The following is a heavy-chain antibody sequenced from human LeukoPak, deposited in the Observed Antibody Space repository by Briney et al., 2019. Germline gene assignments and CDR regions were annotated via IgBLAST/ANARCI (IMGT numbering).Heavy chain of an antibody. CDR3: ARTGQPQLRFLEWFRPWFDP. CDR2: IYYSGST. Sequence: PSETLSLTCTVSGGSISSSSYYWGWIRQPPGKGLEWIGSIYYSGSTYHNPSLKSRVTISVDTSKNQFSLKLSSVTAADTAVYYCARTGQPQLRFLEWFRPWFDPWGQGTLVTVSS. CDR1: GGSISSSSYY. D-gene: IGHD3-3*01. J-gene: IGHJ5*02. V-gene: IGHV4-39*07.